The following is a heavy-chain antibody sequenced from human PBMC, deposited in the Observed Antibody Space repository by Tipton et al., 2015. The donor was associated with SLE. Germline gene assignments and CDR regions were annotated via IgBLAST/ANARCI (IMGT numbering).Heavy chain of an antibody. J-gene: IGHJ4*02. V-gene: IGHV4-34*01. D-gene: IGHD4-17*01. CDR1: GGSISSYY. CDR3: AGGQDDFGDY. CDR2: ISHSGGT. Sequence: TLSLTCTVSGGSISSYYWSWIRQPPGKGLEWIGEISHSGGTNYNPSLKSRVTISVDTSKNQFSLKLSSVTAADTAVYYCAGGQDDFGDYWGQGTLVTVSS.